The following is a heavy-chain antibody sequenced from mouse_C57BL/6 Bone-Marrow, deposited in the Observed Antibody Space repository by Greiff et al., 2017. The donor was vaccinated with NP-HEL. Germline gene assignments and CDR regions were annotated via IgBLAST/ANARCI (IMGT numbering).Heavy chain of an antibody. CDR2: ISGGGGNT. J-gene: IGHJ2*01. CDR3: ARPIYYYGSSPFDY. V-gene: IGHV5-9*01. Sequence: EVQVVESGGGLVKPGGSLKLSCAASGFTFSSYTMSWVRQTPEKRLAWVATISGGGGNTYYPDSVKGRFTISRDNAKNTLYLQMSRLRSEDTALYYCARPIYYYGSSPFDYWGQGTTLTVAS. D-gene: IGHD1-1*01. CDR1: GFTFSSYT.